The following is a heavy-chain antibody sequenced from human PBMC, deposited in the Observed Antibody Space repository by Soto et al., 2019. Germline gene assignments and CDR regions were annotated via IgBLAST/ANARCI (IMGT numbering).Heavy chain of an antibody. CDR3: ARDRHGITGTAGGVPYYYYGMDV. Sequence: QVQLQESGPGLVKPSETLSLTCTVSGGSISSYYWSWIRQPAGKGLEWIGRIYTSGSTNYNPSLKSRVTMSVDTSKNQFSLKLSSVTAADTAVYYCARDRHGITGTAGGVPYYYYGMDVWGQGTTVTVSS. V-gene: IGHV4-4*07. J-gene: IGHJ6*02. CDR1: GGSISSYY. D-gene: IGHD1-7*01. CDR2: IYTSGST.